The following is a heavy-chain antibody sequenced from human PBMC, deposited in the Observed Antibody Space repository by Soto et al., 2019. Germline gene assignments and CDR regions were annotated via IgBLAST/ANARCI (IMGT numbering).Heavy chain of an antibody. CDR3: ARDELNQGERPGSDSSGWSDY. CDR2: ISYDGSNK. Sequence: GGSLRLSCAASGFTFSSYAMHWVRQAPGKGLEWVAVISYDGSNKYYADSVKGRFTISRDNSKNTLYLQMNSLRAEDTAVYYCARDELNQGERPGSDSSGWSDYWGQGTLVTVSS. D-gene: IGHD6-19*01. CDR1: GFTFSSYA. V-gene: IGHV3-30-3*01. J-gene: IGHJ4*02.